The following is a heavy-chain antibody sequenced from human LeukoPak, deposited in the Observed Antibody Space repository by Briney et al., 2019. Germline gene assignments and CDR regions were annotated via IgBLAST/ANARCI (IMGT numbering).Heavy chain of an antibody. CDR1: GYGFTRYW. CDR2: IYPGDSDT. CDR3: VRRDSSGWYYFDY. V-gene: IGHV5-51*01. D-gene: IGHD6-19*01. J-gene: IGHJ4*02. Sequence: GESLKISCKGSGYGFTRYWIGWVRQMPGKGLEWMGIIYPGDSDTRYSPSFQGQVTMSADKSTNTAYLQWSSLKASDTAIYHCVRRDSSGWYYFDYWGQGTLVTVSS.